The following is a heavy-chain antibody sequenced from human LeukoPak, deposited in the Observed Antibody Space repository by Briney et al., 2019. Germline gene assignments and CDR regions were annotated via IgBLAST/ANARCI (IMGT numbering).Heavy chain of an antibody. D-gene: IGHD3-22*01. CDR2: TSSSSSYI. V-gene: IGHV3-21*01. CDR3: ARGFHRYSYDSGPYAVY. J-gene: IGHJ4*02. Sequence: GGSLRLSCAASRFTFSSYSMNWVRQAPGKGLEWVSSTSSSSSYIYYADSVKGRFTISRDNAKNSLYLQMNSLRAEDTAVFYCARGFHRYSYDSGPYAVYWGQGTLVTVSS. CDR1: RFTFSSYS.